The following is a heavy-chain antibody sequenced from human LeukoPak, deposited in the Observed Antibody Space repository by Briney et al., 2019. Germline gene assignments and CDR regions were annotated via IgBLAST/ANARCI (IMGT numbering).Heavy chain of an antibody. Sequence: SETLSLTCTVSGGSISSYYWNWIRQPPGKGLEWIGYIYYSGSANYNPSLKSRVTISVDTSKNQFSLKLSSVTAADTAVYYCAGRLWRRDGYNLSAFDIWGQGTMVTVSS. CDR1: GGSISSYY. CDR3: AGRLWRRDGYNLSAFDI. CDR2: IYYSGSA. J-gene: IGHJ3*02. D-gene: IGHD5-24*01. V-gene: IGHV4-59*01.